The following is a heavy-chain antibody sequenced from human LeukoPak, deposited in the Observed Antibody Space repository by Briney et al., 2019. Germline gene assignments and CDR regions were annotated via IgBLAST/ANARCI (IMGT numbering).Heavy chain of an antibody. J-gene: IGHJ3*02. Sequence: SVKVSCKASGYTFSSYDINWVRQAPGQGLEWMGGIIPIFGTANYAQKFQGRVTITADESTSTAYMELSSLRSEDTAVYYCAREDYYDSSGVFDIWGQGTMVTVSS. D-gene: IGHD3-22*01. CDR2: IIPIFGTA. CDR1: GYTFSSYD. V-gene: IGHV1-69*13. CDR3: AREDYYDSSGVFDI.